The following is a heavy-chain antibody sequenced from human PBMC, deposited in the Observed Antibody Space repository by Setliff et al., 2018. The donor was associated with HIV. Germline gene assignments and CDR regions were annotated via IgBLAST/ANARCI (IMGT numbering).Heavy chain of an antibody. D-gene: IGHD2-2*01. CDR3: ARTRGRAPVSYYFDN. V-gene: IGHV4-59*01. J-gene: IGHJ4*02. Sequence: PSETLSLTCTVSGASIRNYYWSWVRQPPGKGLEWIGYIYNSGITNYNPSLESRVTISVDTSKNQFSLKVSSVTAADTAVYYCARTRGRAPVSYYFDNWGQGRLVTVSS. CDR2: IYNSGIT. CDR1: GASIRNYY.